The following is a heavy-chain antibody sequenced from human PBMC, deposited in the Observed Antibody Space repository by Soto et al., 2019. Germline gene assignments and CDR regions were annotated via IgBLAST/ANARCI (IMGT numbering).Heavy chain of an antibody. D-gene: IGHD3-3*01. Sequence: ASVKASSKASGYTFTSYGLTSVRPAPGQGLEWMGWISAYNGNTNYAQKLQGRVTMTTDTSTSTAYMELRSLRSDDTAVYYCARIHESRSGHAFDIWGQGTMVTVSS. J-gene: IGHJ3*02. CDR1: GYTFTSYG. CDR3: ARIHESRSGHAFDI. V-gene: IGHV1-18*01. CDR2: ISAYNGNT.